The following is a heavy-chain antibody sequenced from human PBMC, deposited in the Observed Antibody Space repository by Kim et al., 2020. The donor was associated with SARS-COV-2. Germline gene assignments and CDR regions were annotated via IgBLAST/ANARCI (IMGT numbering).Heavy chain of an antibody. Sequence: ASVKVSCKVSGYTLTELSMHWVRQAPGKGLEWMGGFDPEDGETIYAQKFQGRVTMTEDTSTDTAYMELSSLRSEDTAVYYCATCYAAYGDYQAPDYWGQGNLVTVSS. CDR2: FDPEDGET. CDR3: ATCYAAYGDYQAPDY. CDR1: GYTLTELS. V-gene: IGHV1-24*01. D-gene: IGHD4-17*01. J-gene: IGHJ4*02.